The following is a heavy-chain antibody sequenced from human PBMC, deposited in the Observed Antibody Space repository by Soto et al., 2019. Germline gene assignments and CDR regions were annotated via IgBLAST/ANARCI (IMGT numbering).Heavy chain of an antibody. CDR1: GGTFSSYA. J-gene: IGHJ4*02. V-gene: IGHV1-69*12. CDR3: ATAELSAHPRGYRTLGY. Sequence: QVQLVQSGAEVKKPGSSVKVSCKASGGTFSSYAISWVRQAPGQGREWMGGIIPIFGTANYAQKSQGRVTITADESTSTAYMELSSLRSEDTAVYYCATAELSAHPRGYRTLGYWGQGTLVTVSS. D-gene: IGHD5-18*01. CDR2: IIPIFGTA.